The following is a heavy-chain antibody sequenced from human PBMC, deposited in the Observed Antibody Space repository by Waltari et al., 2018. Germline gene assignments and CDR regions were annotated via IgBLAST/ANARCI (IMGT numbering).Heavy chain of an antibody. CDR2: IYYRGST. J-gene: IGHJ4*02. V-gene: IGHV4-39*07. Sequence: QLQLQESGPGLVKPSETLSLTCTVSGGSISSSSYYWGWIRQPPGKGLEWIGSIYYRGSTYYNPSLKSRVTISVDTSKNQFSLKLSSVTAADTAVYYCARDGRTAAAAAPYWGQGTLVTVSS. D-gene: IGHD6-13*01. CDR1: GGSISSSSYY. CDR3: ARDGRTAAAAAPY.